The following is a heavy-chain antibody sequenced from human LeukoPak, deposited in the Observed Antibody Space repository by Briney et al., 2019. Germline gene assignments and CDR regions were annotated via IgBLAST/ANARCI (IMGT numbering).Heavy chain of an antibody. V-gene: IGHV3-9*01. J-gene: IGHJ5*02. CDR1: GFTFDDYA. D-gene: IGHD6-19*01. CDR3: ARDPDSSGWLQRGNWFDP. Sequence: GGSLRLSCAASGFTFDDYAMHWVRQAPGKGLEWVSGISWSSGSIGYADSVKGRFTISRDNAKNSLYLQMNSLRAEDTAVYYCARDPDSSGWLQRGNWFDPWGQGTLVTVSS. CDR2: ISWSSGSI.